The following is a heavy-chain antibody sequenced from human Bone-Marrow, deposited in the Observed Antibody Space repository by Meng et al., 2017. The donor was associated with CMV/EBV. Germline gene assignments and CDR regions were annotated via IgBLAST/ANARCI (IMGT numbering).Heavy chain of an antibody. Sequence: GVLKISCAASGFTFSSYSMNWVRQAPGKGLEWVSSISSSSYIYYADSVKGRFTISRDNAKNSLYLQMNSLRAEDTAVYYCARGKGLRFLEWLPDYWGQGTLVTVSS. CDR3: ARGKGLRFLEWLPDY. CDR2: ISSSSYI. V-gene: IGHV3-21*01. D-gene: IGHD3-3*01. CDR1: GFTFSSYS. J-gene: IGHJ4*02.